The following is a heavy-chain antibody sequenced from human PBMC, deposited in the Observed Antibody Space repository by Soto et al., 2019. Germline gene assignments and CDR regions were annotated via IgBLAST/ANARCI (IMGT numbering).Heavy chain of an antibody. CDR2: IDYSGST. J-gene: IGHJ4*02. D-gene: IGHD5-18*01. CDR1: GASISRTYYY. CDR3: APRVYSYGYLY. Sequence: SETLSLTCTVSGASISRTYYYWGWIRQPPGKGLEWIGSIDYSGSTYYNPSLKSRVTISVDTSKNQFSLKLSSVTAADTAVYSSAPRVYSYGYLYWGQGTLVTVSS. V-gene: IGHV4-39*01.